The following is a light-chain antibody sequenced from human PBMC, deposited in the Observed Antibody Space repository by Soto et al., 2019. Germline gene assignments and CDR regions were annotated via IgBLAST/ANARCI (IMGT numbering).Light chain of an antibody. J-gene: IGKJ2*01. CDR1: QSLSSSF. CDR2: GAS. Sequence: VLTQSPGTLSLSPGERATLSCRASQSLSSSFLAWYQQKPGQAPRLLIYGASNRATGIPDRFSGSGSGTDFTLTISRLEPEDFAVYFCLQHASSLYTFVQGTKLEIK. CDR3: LQHASSLYT. V-gene: IGKV3-20*01.